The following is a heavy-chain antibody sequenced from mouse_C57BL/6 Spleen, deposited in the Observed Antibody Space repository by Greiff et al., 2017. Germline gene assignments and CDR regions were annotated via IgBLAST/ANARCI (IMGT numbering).Heavy chain of an antibody. J-gene: IGHJ3*01. CDR1: GFNIKDDS. D-gene: IGHD2-1*01. Sequence: VQLQQSGAELVRPGASVKLSCTASGFNIKDDSMHWVKQRPEQGLEWLGWIDPENGDTEYASKFKGKATLTADTSSNTAYLQLSSLTSEDTAVNDCTGGNSVADWGQGTLVTVSA. CDR2: IDPENGDT. V-gene: IGHV14-4*01. CDR3: TGGNSVAD.